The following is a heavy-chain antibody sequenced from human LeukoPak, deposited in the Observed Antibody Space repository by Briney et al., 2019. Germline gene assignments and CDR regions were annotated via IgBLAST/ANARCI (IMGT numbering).Heavy chain of an antibody. J-gene: IGHJ5*02. V-gene: IGHV1-69*13. D-gene: IGHD4-17*01. CDR3: ARVFDYGDDYTSNWFDP. Sequence: ASVKVSCKASGYTFTSYGISWVRQAPGQGLEWMGGIIPIFGTANYAQKFQGRVTITADESTSTAYMELSSLRSEDTAVYYCARVFDYGDDYTSNWFDPWGQGTLVTVSS. CDR1: GYTFTSYG. CDR2: IIPIFGTA.